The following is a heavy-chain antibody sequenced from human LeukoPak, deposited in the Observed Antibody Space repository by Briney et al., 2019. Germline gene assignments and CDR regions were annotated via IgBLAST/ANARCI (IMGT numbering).Heavy chain of an antibody. CDR3: AREGGPYSSTLRGC. CDR1: GFTVSGNY. V-gene: IGHV3-53*01. D-gene: IGHD6-19*01. J-gene: IGHJ4*02. Sequence: PGGSLRLSCVVSGFTVSGNYMSWVRQAPGKGLEWVSIMYASGTTDYADSVKGRFTISRDNSKNTLYLQTSSLRVEDTAVYYCAREGGPYSSTLRGCWGQGTLVTVSS. CDR2: MYASGTT.